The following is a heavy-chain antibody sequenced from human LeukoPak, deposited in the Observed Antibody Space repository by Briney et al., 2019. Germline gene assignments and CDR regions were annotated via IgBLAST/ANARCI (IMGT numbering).Heavy chain of an antibody. CDR1: GDSISSYY. J-gene: IGHJ4*02. CDR2: IYYSGST. V-gene: IGHV4-59*01. CDR3: ARLGAPGGGSYYFDY. Sequence: PSETLSLTCTVSGDSISSYYWNWIRQPPGKGLEWIGYIYYSGSTNYNPSLKSRDTISVDTSKNQFSLKLSSVTAADTAVYYCARLGAPGGGSYYFDYWGQGTLVTVSS. D-gene: IGHD2-15*01.